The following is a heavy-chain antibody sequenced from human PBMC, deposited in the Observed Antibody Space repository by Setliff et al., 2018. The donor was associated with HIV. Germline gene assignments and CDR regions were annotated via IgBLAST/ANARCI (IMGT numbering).Heavy chain of an antibody. J-gene: IGHJ6*03. V-gene: IGHV1-2*02. CDR2: INPKSGAT. CDR3: ARDEQWPYLYYMDV. D-gene: IGHD6-19*01. CDR1: GYRFTDFY. Sequence: ASVKVSCKTFGYRFTDFYVNWVRQAPGQGLEWMGWINPKSGATKNAQKFQGRVTMTRDTSISTVYMELSSLRSDDTALYFCARDEQWPYLYYMDVWGKGTTVT.